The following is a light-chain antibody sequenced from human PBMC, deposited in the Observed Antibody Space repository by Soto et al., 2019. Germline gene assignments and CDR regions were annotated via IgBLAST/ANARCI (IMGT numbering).Light chain of an antibody. Sequence: QSVLTQPPSASGSPGQSVTISCTGTSSDVGGYNYVSWYQQHPGKAPKLMIDEVSKRPSGVPDRFSGSKSGNTASLTVSGLQAEDEADYYCSSYAGSNWWVFGTGTQLTVL. J-gene: IGLJ1*01. CDR1: SSDVGGYNY. CDR2: EVS. V-gene: IGLV2-8*01. CDR3: SSYAGSNWWV.